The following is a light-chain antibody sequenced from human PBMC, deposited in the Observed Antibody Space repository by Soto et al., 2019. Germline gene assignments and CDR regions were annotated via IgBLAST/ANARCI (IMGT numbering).Light chain of an antibody. Sequence: EIVLTQSPATLSVSPGETATLSCRASQSVSSSLAWYQQTPGRAPRLLIYGASNRATDIPTRFSGSGSGTEFTLTISSLQSEDFAVYYCQQYNNWPPLIFGGGTKVEIK. CDR2: GAS. CDR3: QQYNNWPPLI. V-gene: IGKV3-15*01. CDR1: QSVSSS. J-gene: IGKJ4*01.